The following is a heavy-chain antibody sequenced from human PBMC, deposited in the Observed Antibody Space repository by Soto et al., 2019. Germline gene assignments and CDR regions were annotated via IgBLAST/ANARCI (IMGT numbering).Heavy chain of an antibody. CDR2: IYYSGST. V-gene: IGHV4-31*03. CDR3: ASSNQDRWLFEAGNWFDP. D-gene: IGHD3-22*01. CDR1: GGSISSGGYY. J-gene: IGHJ5*02. Sequence: LSLTCTVSGGSISSGGYYWSWIRQHPGKGLEWIGYIYYSGSTYYNPSLKSRVTISVDTSKNQFSLKLSSVTAADTAVYYCASSNQDRWLFEAGNWFDPWGQGTLGTVSS.